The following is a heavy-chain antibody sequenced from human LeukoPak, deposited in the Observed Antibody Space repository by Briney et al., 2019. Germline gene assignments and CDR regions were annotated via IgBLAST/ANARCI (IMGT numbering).Heavy chain of an antibody. Sequence: GGSLRLSCSASGFXFSSYAMHWVRQAPGKGLEYVSAISTNGGSTYYADSVKGRFTISRDNSKNTLYLQMSSLRAEDTAVYYCAKGDGGNSQPDYWGQGTLSPSP. V-gene: IGHV3-64D*06. CDR2: ISTNGGST. J-gene: IGHJ4*02. D-gene: IGHD4-23*01. CDR3: AKGDGGNSQPDY. CDR1: GFXFSSYA.